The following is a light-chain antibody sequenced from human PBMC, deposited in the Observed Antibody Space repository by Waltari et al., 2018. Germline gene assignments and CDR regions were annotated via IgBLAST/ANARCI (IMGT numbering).Light chain of an antibody. V-gene: IGKV3-11*01. CDR3: QQRSIWPYT. CDR2: DAS. CDR1: QSIRTY. J-gene: IGKJ2*01. Sequence: EIVLTQSPATLSLSPGETATLSCRASQSIRTYLGWYQQKPGQAPRLLLFDASSRATGIPARFRGTGSGTEFTLTVSDLEPEDFGIYYCQQRSIWPYTFGQGTRLEIK.